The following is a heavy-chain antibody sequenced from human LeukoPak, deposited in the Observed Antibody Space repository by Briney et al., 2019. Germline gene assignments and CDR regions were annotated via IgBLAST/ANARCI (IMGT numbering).Heavy chain of an antibody. CDR2: ICDRGGRP. CDR1: GITLSNYG. V-gene: IGHV3-23*01. CDR3: AKRGVVIRVILVGFHKEAYYFES. D-gene: IGHD3/OR15-3a*01. Sequence: GGSLRLSCAVSGITLSNYGMSWVRQAPGKGPEWVAGICDRGGRPKYADSVKGRFTIARDNRKNTLYLQMNSLRAEDTAVYFCAKRGVVIRVILVGFHKEAYYFESWGQGALVTVSS. J-gene: IGHJ4*02.